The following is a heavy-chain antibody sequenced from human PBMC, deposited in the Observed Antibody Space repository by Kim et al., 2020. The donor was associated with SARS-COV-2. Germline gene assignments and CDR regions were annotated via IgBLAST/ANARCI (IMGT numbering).Heavy chain of an antibody. CDR2: IWYDGSNK. Sequence: GGSLILSCAASGFTFSSYGMHWVRQAPGKGLEWVAVIWYDGSNKYYADSVKGRFTISRDNSKNTLYLQMNSLRAEDTAVYYCARVGSSSWYGDYWGQGTLVTVSS. V-gene: IGHV3-33*01. CDR1: GFTFSSYG. CDR3: ARVGSSSWYGDY. J-gene: IGHJ4*02. D-gene: IGHD6-13*01.